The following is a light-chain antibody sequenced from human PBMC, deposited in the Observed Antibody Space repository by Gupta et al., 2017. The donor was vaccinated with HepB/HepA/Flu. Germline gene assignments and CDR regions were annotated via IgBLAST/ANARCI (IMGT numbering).Light chain of an antibody. J-gene: IGKJ1*01. CDR2: GAS. CDR1: QSVISTY. CDR3: HHYGSSTWT. Sequence: ELVLTQSPGTLSLSPGERATLSCRASQSVISTYLAWYQQKPGQAPRLLIFGASSRATGIPDRFSGGGSGTDFTLTISRLEPEDFAVYYCHHYGSSTWTFGQGTKVEIK. V-gene: IGKV3-20*01.